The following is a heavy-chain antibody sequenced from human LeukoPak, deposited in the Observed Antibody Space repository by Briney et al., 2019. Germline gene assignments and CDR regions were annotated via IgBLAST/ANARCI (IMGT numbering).Heavy chain of an antibody. CDR2: IKADGVFT. J-gene: IGHJ4*02. CDR3: AKDRGGFSSGWDYYFDY. V-gene: IGHV3-30*02. D-gene: IGHD6-19*01. CDR1: GFAFNVFG. Sequence: AGGSLRLSCEGSGFAFNVFGMHWIRQAPGKGLEWVAFIKADGVFTNYAEAVKGRFTISRDNSKNTLYLEMNSLRAEDTAVYYCAKDRGGFSSGWDYYFDYWGQGTLVTVSS.